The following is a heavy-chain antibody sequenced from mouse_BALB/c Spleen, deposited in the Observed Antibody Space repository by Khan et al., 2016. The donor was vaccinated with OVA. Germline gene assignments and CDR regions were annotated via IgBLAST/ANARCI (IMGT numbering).Heavy chain of an antibody. CDR3: ARNTFYYTMDY. CDR1: GFSLTNYG. CDR2: IWSDGYT. J-gene: IGHJ4*01. V-gene: IGHV2-6*02. Sequence: QVQLKQSGPGLVAPSQSLSITCTVSGFSLTNYGVHWVRQPPGKGLEWLVVIWSDGYTTYNSALKSSLSISTDNSKSQVFLKMNSLQTDDTAMYYCARNTFYYTMDYWGQGTSVTVSS.